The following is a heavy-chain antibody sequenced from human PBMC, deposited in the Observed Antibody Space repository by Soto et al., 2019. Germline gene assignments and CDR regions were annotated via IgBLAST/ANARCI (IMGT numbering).Heavy chain of an antibody. J-gene: IGHJ6*02. CDR1: GFTFSDYY. V-gene: IGHV3-11*06. CDR2: ISSSSSYT. Sequence: GGSLRLSCAASGFTFSDYYMSWIRQAPGKGLEWVSYISSSSSYTNYADSVKGRFTISRDNAKNSLYLQMNSLRAEDTAVYYCARDGADFWRHYYYGMDVWGQGTTVTVSS. CDR3: ARDGADFWRHYYYGMDV. D-gene: IGHD3-3*01.